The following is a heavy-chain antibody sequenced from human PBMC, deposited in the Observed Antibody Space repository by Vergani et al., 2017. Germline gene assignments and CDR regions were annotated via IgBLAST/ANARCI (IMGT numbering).Heavy chain of an antibody. CDR1: GGSFSGYY. D-gene: IGHD6-13*01. J-gene: IGHJ1*01. V-gene: IGHV4-34*01. CDR2: INPSGST. Sequence: QVQLQQWGAGLLKPSETLSLTCAVYGGSFSGYYWSWIRQPPGKGLEWTGEINPSGSTNYNPSLKSRVTISVDTSKNQFSLKLSSVTAADTAVYYCARGAWYSSSWYVGVEDWGQGTLVTVSS. CDR3: ARGAWYSSSWYVGVED.